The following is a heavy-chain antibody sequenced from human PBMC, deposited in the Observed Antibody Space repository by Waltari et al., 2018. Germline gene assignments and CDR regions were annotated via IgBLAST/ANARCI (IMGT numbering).Heavy chain of an antibody. Sequence: QLQLQESGPGLVKPSETLSLTCTVSGGSISSSSYYWGWIRQPPGKGLEWIGSIYYSGSTYYNPSLTSRVTISVDTSKNQCSLKLSSVTAADTAVYYCAREKRGDSSGWNDAFDIWGQGTMVTVSS. CDR3: AREKRGDSSGWNDAFDI. V-gene: IGHV4-39*07. CDR2: IYYSGST. CDR1: GGSISSSSYY. J-gene: IGHJ3*02. D-gene: IGHD6-19*01.